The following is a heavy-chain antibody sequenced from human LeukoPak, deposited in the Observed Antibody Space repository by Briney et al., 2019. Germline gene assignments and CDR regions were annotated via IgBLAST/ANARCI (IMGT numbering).Heavy chain of an antibody. CDR2: INHSGST. CDR3: ARGRRYCSSTSCYAYYYYGMDV. V-gene: IGHV4-34*01. D-gene: IGHD2-2*01. J-gene: IGHJ6*04. Sequence: SETLSLTCAVYGGSFSGYYWSWIRQTPGKGLEWIGEINHSGSTNYNPSLKSRVTISVDTSKNQFSLKLSSVTAADTAVYYCARGRRYCSSTSCYAYYYYGMDVWGKGTTVTVSS. CDR1: GGSFSGYY.